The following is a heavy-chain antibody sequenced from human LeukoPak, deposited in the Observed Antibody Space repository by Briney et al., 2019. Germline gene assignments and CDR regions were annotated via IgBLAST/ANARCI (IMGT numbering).Heavy chain of an antibody. V-gene: IGHV4-34*01. CDR3: ARGAPITIFEVGFDY. D-gene: IGHD3-3*01. Sequence: PSETLSLTCAVYGGSFSGYYWSWIRQPPGKGLEWIGEINHSGSTNYNPSLKSRVTISVDTSKNQFSLKLSSVTAADTAVYYCARGAPITIFEVGFDYWGQGTLVTVSS. J-gene: IGHJ4*02. CDR1: GGSFSGYY. CDR2: INHSGST.